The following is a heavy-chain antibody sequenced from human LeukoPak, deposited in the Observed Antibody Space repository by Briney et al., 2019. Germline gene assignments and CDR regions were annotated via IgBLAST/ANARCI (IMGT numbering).Heavy chain of an antibody. CDR3: ATSTAYYHGSGSHWYFDL. CDR2: ISAYNGNT. CDR1: GYTFTSYG. D-gene: IGHD3-10*01. V-gene: IGHV1-18*01. J-gene: IGHJ2*01. Sequence: ASVKVSCKASGYTFTSYGISWVRQAPGQGLEWMGWISAYNGNTNYAQKLQGRVTMTTDTSTSTAYMELRSLRSDDTAVYYCATSTAYYHGSGSHWYFDLWGRGTLVTVSS.